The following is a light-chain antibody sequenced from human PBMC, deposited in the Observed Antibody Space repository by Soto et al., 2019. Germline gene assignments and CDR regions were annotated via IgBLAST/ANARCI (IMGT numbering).Light chain of an antibody. Sequence: QSFMNQPPSASGTPGQRFTISCSGSISNIGSNTVNWYQQLPGTAPKLLIYSNNQRPSGVPDRFSGSKYGTSASLAISGLQSEDEADYYCAAWDDSLNGYVFGTGTKVTVL. V-gene: IGLV1-44*01. J-gene: IGLJ1*01. CDR1: ISNIGSNT. CDR2: SNN. CDR3: AAWDDSLNGYV.